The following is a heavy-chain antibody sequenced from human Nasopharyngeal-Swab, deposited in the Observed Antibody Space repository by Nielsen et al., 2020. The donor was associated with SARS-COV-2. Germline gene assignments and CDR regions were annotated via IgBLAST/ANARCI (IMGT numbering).Heavy chain of an antibody. V-gene: IGHV3-7*01. D-gene: IGHD3-3*01. CDR3: ARRNLYYDFWSGYYHYFDY. J-gene: IGHJ4*02. CDR1: GFTFSSYW. Sequence: GESLKISCAASGFTFSSYWMSWVRQAPGKGLEWVANIKQDGSEKYYVDSVKGRFTISRDNAKNSLYLQMNSLRAEDTAVYYCARRNLYYDFWSGYYHYFDYWGQGTLVTVSS. CDR2: IKQDGSEK.